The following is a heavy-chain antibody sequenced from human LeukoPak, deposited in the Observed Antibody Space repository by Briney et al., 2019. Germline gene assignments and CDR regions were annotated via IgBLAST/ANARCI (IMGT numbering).Heavy chain of an antibody. CDR2: MNPYSGST. CDR1: GYTFTNYD. Sequence: VASVKVSCKTSGYTFTNYDINWVRQATGQGLEWMGWMNPYSGSTGYAQNFQGRVTMTRNTSINTAYMEMSSLTSEDTAVYYCARALDTTLLLGGYWGQGSLATVSS. D-gene: IGHD3-16*01. CDR3: ARALDTTLLLGGY. V-gene: IGHV1-8*01. J-gene: IGHJ4*02.